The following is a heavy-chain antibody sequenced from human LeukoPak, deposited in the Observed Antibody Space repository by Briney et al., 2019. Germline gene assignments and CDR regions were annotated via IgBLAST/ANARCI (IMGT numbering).Heavy chain of an antibody. J-gene: IGHJ6*03. D-gene: IGHD3-22*01. CDR3: ARHRRITMLAVVTYSHYYSLDV. CDR1: NGSISSSAYY. V-gene: IGHV4-39*01. CDR2: VYFSGIT. Sequence: SETLSLTCTVSNGSISSSAYYWGWVRQSPGKGLQWIGSVYFSGITYYNESLKSRLTISVDKSNNQFSLKVRSVTAADTAVYYCARHRRITMLAVVTYSHYYSLDVWGKGTTVTISS.